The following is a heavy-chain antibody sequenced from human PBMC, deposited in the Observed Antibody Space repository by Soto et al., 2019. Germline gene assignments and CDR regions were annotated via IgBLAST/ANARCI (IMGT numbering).Heavy chain of an antibody. CDR2: IIPIFGTA. Sequence: QVQLVQSGAEVKKPGSSVKVSCKASGGTFSSYAISWVRQAPGQGLEWMGGIIPIFGTANYAQKFQGRVTIPADESTSTAYRELSSLRSEDTAVYYCARPTPMVRDYGMDVSGQGTTFTVSS. CDR3: ARPTPMVRDYGMDV. J-gene: IGHJ6*02. CDR1: GGTFSSYA. D-gene: IGHD3-10*01. V-gene: IGHV1-69*12.